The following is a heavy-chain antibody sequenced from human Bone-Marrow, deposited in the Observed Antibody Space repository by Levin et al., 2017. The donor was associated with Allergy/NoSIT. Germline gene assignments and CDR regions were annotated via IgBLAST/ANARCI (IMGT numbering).Heavy chain of an antibody. D-gene: IGHD6-19*01. V-gene: IGHV5-51*01. CDR1: GYSFSTSW. CDR3: AKLGGYGSGWYSFDD. J-gene: IGHJ4*02. Sequence: AASVKVSCKGSGYSFSTSWIGWVRQMPGKGLEWMGIIYPADFDTRYSQTSQGQVTLSVDKSINTAYLQWSSLKASDTAMYYCAKLGGYGSGWYSFDDWGQGTLVTVSS. CDR2: IYPADFDT.